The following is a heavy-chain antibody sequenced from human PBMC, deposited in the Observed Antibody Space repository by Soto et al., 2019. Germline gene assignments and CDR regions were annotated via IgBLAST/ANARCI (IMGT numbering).Heavy chain of an antibody. CDR3: ARIPRGDNWNMIDP. D-gene: IGHD1-20*01. CDR1: GGSISSGGYY. V-gene: IGHV4-31*03. CDR2: IYYSGST. Sequence: PSETLSLTCTVSGGSISSGGYYWSWIRQHPGKGLEWIGYIYYSGSTYYNPSLKSRVTIPVDTSKNQFSLKLSSVTAADTAVYYCARIPRGDNWNMIDPWGQGTLVTVSS. J-gene: IGHJ5*02.